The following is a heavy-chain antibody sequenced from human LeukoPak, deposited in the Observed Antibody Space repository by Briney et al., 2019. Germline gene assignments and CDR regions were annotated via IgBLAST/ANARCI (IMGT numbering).Heavy chain of an antibody. CDR1: GGSISSSSYY. J-gene: IGHJ4*02. CDR3: ARGYYDSSGYIV. D-gene: IGHD3-22*01. Sequence: SETLSLTCTVSGGSISSSSYYWGWIRQPPGKGLEWIGEINHSGSTNYNPSLKSRVTISVDTSKNQFSLKLSSVTAADTAVYYCARGYYDSSGYIVWGQGTLVTVSS. CDR2: INHSGST. V-gene: IGHV4-39*07.